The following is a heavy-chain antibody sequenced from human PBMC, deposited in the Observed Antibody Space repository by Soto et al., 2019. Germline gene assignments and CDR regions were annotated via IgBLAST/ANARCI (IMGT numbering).Heavy chain of an antibody. CDR2: IHHSGST. J-gene: IGHJ6*02. CDR1: GGSISSSNW. D-gene: IGHD6-13*01. CDR3: ATGSIAAAGSLYYYYGMDV. V-gene: IGHV4-30-2*01. Sequence: TLSLTCAVSGGSISSSNWWSWIRQPPVKGLEWIGYIHHSGSTYYNPSLKSRVTISVDRSKNQFSLKLSSVTAADTAVYYCATGSIAAAGSLYYYYGMDVWGQGTTVTVSS.